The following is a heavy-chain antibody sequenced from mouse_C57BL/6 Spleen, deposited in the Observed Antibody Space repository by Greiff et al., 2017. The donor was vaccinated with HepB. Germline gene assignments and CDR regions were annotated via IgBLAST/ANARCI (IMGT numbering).Heavy chain of an antibody. CDR1: GYTFTDYN. Sequence: EVQLQQSGPELVKPGASVKMSCKASGYTFTDYNMHWVKQSHGKSLEWIGYINPNNGGTSYNQKFKGKATLTVNKSSSTAYMELRSLTSEDSAVYYCARSEVLTGSFAYWGQGTLVTVSA. J-gene: IGHJ3*01. D-gene: IGHD4-1*01. V-gene: IGHV1-22*01. CDR2: INPNNGGT. CDR3: ARSEVLTGSFAY.